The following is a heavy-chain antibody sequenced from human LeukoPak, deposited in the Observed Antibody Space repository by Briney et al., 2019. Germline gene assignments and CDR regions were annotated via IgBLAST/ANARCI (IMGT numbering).Heavy chain of an antibody. D-gene: IGHD6-19*01. V-gene: IGHV1-18*01. Sequence: ASVKVSCKASGYTFTSYGISWVRQAPGQGLEWMGWISAYNGSTNYAQKLQGRVTMTTDTSTSTAYMELRSLRSDDTAVYYCARDRPSIAVAGTVDYWGQGTLVTVSS. J-gene: IGHJ4*02. CDR1: GYTFTSYG. CDR2: ISAYNGST. CDR3: ARDRPSIAVAGTVDY.